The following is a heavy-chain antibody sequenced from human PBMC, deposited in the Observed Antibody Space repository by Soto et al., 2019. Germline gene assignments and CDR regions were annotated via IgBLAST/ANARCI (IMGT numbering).Heavy chain of an antibody. CDR3: ATHVVETPKGRRGWFDP. CDR2: IYHSGGT. CDR1: GGSITSSNW. Sequence: QVQLQESGPGLVKPSGTLSLTCAVSGGSITSSNWWSWVRQSPGKGLEWIGEIYHSGGTNYNPSFKPRVNISVDKSKNQSSLQLNSVTAADTAIYYCATHVVETPKGRRGWFDPWGQGTLVTVSS. V-gene: IGHV4-4*02. D-gene: IGHD2-21*02. J-gene: IGHJ5*02.